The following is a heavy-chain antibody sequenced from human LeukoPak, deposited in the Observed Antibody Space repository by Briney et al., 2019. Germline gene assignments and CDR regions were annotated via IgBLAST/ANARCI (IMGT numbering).Heavy chain of an antibody. CDR1: GGSISNYY. J-gene: IGHJ4*02. CDR2: VYYSGST. Sequence: SETLSLTCPVSGGSISNYYYWTWIRQPPGKGLEWIGYVYYSGSTYYNPSLKSRVTISVDTSKNQFSLRLTSVTAADTAVYYCARGNYYVDYWGQGTLVTVSS. CDR3: ARGNYYVDY. V-gene: IGHV4-59*08.